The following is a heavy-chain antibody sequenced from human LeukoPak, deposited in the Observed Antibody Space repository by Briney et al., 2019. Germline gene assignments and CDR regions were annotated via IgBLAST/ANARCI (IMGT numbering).Heavy chain of an antibody. CDR1: GGSISSNNYY. V-gene: IGHV4-39*07. CDR3: AKGNPFYDY. Sequence: SETLSLTCTVSGGSISSNNYYWGWIRQPPGKGLEWIGNIYTSGSTYYSPSLKSRVIISLDTAKNQFSLTLSSVTAADTAVYYCAKGNPFYDYWGQGTLVTVSS. J-gene: IGHJ4*02. D-gene: IGHD5/OR15-5a*01. CDR2: IYTSGST.